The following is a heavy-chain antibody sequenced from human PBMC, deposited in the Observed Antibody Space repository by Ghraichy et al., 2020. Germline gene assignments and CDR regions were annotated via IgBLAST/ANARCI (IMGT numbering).Heavy chain of an antibody. CDR2: VYSSGSA. D-gene: IGHD1-26*01. CDR1: GDSLYNFF. CDR3: ARDDGAGHFAN. V-gene: IGHV4-4*07. J-gene: IGHJ4*02. Sequence: SETPSLTCSVSGDSLYNFFWIWVRQPAGKGLEWIGRVYSSGSASYNPSLKSRVTLSVDMSKNQFSLKLTSMIAADTAVYYCARDDGAGHFANWGQGIQVTVSS.